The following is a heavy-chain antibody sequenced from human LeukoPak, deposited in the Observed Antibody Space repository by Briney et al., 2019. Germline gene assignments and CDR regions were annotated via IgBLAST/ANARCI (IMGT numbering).Heavy chain of an antibody. D-gene: IGHD1-26*01. CDR1: GFTFDDYA. CDR3: AKDIRVGAAVPADAFDI. CDR2: ISWNSGSI. V-gene: IGHV3-9*01. Sequence: GGSLRLSCAASGFTFDDYALHWVRHAPGKGLEWVSGISWNSGSIGYADSVKGRFTISRDNAKNSLYLQMNSLRAEDTALYYCAKDIRVGAAVPADAFDIWGQGTMVTVSS. J-gene: IGHJ3*02.